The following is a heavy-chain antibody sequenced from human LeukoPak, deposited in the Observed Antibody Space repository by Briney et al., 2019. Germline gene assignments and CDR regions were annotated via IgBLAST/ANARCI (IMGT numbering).Heavy chain of an antibody. CDR3: AKDRDYYDSSGPFDAFDI. CDR2: ISSSGSTI. J-gene: IGHJ3*02. CDR1: GFTFSSYE. V-gene: IGHV3-48*03. D-gene: IGHD3-22*01. Sequence: PGGSLRPSCAASGFTFSSYEMNWVRQAPGKGLEWVSYISSSGSTIYYADSVKGRFTISRDNAKNSLYLQMNSLRAEDTAVYYCAKDRDYYDSSGPFDAFDIWGQGTMVTVSS.